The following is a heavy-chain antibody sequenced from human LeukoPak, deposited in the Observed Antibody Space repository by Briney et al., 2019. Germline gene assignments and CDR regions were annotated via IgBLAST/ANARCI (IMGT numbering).Heavy chain of an antibody. Sequence: GVLRLSCAASGFTFSRYSMSWVRQAPGKGLEWVSSISGDSNYIYYADSVEGRFTISRDNAKNSLYLQMNSLRAEDTAVYYCARDRHDYTHYFDYWGQGTLVTVSS. CDR1: GFTFSRYS. D-gene: IGHD4-11*01. CDR3: ARDRHDYTHYFDY. CDR2: ISGDSNYI. J-gene: IGHJ4*02. V-gene: IGHV3-21*01.